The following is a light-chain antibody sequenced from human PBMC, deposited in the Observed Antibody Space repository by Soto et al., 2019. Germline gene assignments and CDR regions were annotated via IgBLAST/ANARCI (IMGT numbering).Light chain of an antibody. Sequence: QSVLTQPPSASGTPGQRVTISCSGSSSNIGSNTVNWSQQLPGTAPKLLIYSNNQRPSGVPDRFSGSKSGTSASLAISGLQTEDEADYYCAAWDDSLNGSWVFGGGTKVTVL. CDR1: SSNIGSNT. V-gene: IGLV1-44*01. CDR3: AAWDDSLNGSWV. J-gene: IGLJ3*02. CDR2: SNN.